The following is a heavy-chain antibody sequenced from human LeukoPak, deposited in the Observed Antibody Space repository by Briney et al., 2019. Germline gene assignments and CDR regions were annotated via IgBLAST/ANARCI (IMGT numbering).Heavy chain of an antibody. CDR3: ARARYYDSSGYYFLDY. J-gene: IGHJ4*02. D-gene: IGHD3-22*01. CDR1: GGSISSGGYY. Sequence: SQTLSLTCTVSGGSISSGGYYWSWIRQHPGKGLEWIGYIYYSGSTYYNPSLKSRVTISVDTSKNQFSLKLSSVTAADTAVYYCARARYYDSSGYYFLDYWGQGTLVTVSS. CDR2: IYYSGST. V-gene: IGHV4-31*03.